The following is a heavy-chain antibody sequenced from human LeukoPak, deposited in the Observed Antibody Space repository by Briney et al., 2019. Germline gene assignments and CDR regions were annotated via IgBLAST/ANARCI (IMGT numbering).Heavy chain of an antibody. V-gene: IGHV3-7*03. J-gene: IGHJ5*02. Sequence: GGSLRLSCTASGFAFDEHGMSWVRQVPGKGLEWVANIKHGGREENYVSSVKSRFAISRDDAKRTLYLQMDSLSGDDTAVYYCARDNGGWFDTWGRGTLVTVSS. CDR1: GFAFDEHG. CDR3: ARDNGGWFDT. D-gene: IGHD3-10*01. CDR2: IKHGGREE.